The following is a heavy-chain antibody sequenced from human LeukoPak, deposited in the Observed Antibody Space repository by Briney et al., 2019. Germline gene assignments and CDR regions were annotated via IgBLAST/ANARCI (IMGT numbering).Heavy chain of an antibody. J-gene: IGHJ4*02. CDR1: GFTVSSNY. CDR3: ARKVTGTTFFDY. D-gene: IGHD1-1*01. CDR2: ISSGGNTI. V-gene: IGHV3-11*04. Sequence: KPGGSLRLSCAASGFTVSSNYMSWVRQAPGKGREWISYISSGGNTIYYAGSVKGGFTISRDNARNSVYLQMNSLRAEDTAVYYCARKVTGTTFFDYWGQGTLVTVSS.